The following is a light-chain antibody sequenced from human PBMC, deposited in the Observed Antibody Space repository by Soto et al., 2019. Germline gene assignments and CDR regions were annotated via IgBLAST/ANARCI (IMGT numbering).Light chain of an antibody. CDR1: QSISSW. V-gene: IGKV1-5*03. CDR3: QHYNDYSRI. CDR2: MAS. Sequence: DIQMTQSPSTLSASIGDRVTITCRASQSISSWLAWYQQKPGKAPKLLIYMASNLQSGVPSRFSGSGSGTEVTLTISSLQPDDFATYYCQHYNDYSRIFGQGTKVEIK. J-gene: IGKJ1*01.